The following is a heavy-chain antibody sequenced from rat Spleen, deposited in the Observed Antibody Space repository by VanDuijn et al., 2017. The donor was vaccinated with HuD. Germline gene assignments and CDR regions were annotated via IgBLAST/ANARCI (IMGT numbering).Heavy chain of an antibody. V-gene: IGHV2-13*01. J-gene: IGHJ2*01. CDR1: GFSLTGYN. CDR2: IWGNGNT. CDR3: ARNAKYYYDGSYYYVHFDY. Sequence: QVQLKESGPGLVQPSQTLSLTCTVSGFSLTGYNIHWVRQPPGKGLEWMGVIWGNGNTNYNSALKSRLSISRDTSKSQVLLKMNSMQTEDKAMYFCARNAKYYYDGSYYYVHFDYWGQGVTVTVSS. D-gene: IGHD1-12*02.